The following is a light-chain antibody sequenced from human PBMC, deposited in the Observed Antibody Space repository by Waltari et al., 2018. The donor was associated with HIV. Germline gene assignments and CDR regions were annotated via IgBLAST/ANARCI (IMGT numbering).Light chain of an antibody. V-gene: IGLV2-14*03. J-gene: IGLJ3*02. CDR1: ISDIGLYDF. CDR3: SSLTLTHSVL. CDR2: SFS. Sequence: QSALAQPASVAGSPGQSIHIPCTGSISDIGLYDFVSWFQQYPGKAPQLLIFSFSSRPSVISDRFSGFKSHNTATLTISELQPEDEADYYCSSLTLTHSVLFGGGTRLTVL.